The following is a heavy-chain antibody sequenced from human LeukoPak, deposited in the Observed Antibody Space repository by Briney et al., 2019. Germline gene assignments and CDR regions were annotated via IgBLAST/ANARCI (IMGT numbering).Heavy chain of an antibody. CDR2: IKQDGSEK. Sequence: GGSLRLSCAASGFTFSSYWMSWVRQAPGKGLEWVANIKQDGSEKYYVDSVKGRFTISRDNAKNSLYLQVNSLRAEDTAVYYCARSVYSGSYVYYYYYMDVWGKGTTVTVSS. D-gene: IGHD1-26*01. CDR1: GFTFSSYW. CDR3: ARSVYSGSYVYYYYYMDV. J-gene: IGHJ6*03. V-gene: IGHV3-7*01.